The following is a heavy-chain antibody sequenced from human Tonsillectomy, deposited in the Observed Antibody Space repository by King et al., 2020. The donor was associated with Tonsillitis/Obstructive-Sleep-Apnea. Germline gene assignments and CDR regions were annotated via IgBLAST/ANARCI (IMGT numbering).Heavy chain of an antibody. CDR2: INPNSGGT. Sequence: QLVQSGAELKKPGASVKVSCKASGYTFTGYYMHWGRQAPGQGLEWMGWINPNSGGTNYAQKFQGWVTMTRVTSISPAYMERSRLRSDDTAVYYCARDWRYCSSTSCYSGIGYWGQGTLVTVSS. CDR3: ARDWRYCSSTSCYSGIGY. D-gene: IGHD2-2*01. J-gene: IGHJ4*02. CDR1: GYTFTGYY. V-gene: IGHV1-2*04.